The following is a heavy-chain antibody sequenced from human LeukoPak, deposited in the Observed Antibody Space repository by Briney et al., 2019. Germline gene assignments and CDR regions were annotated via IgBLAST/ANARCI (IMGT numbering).Heavy chain of an antibody. V-gene: IGHV1-2*06. D-gene: IGHD3-10*01. CDR3: ARDSRVTNGDY. CDR2: LNPNSGDS. Sequence: GASVKVSCKASGYTFTAYYLSWVRQAPGQGLEWMGRLNPNSGDSNYAQKFQGRVSMTRDTSINTAYMELSRLRSDDTAVYFCARDSRVTNGDYWGQGTLVTVSS. J-gene: IGHJ4*02. CDR1: GYTFTAYY.